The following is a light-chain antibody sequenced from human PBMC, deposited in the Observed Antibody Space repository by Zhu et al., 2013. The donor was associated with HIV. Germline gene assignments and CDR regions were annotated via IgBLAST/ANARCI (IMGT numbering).Light chain of an antibody. CDR1: SSNIGNNA. Sequence: QSVVTQPPSASGTPRQRVTISCSGSSSNIGNNAVNWYQQLPGKAPKLLIYYDDLLPSGVSDRFSASKSGTSASLAISGLQSEDEADYYCAAWDDSLNGYVFGTGTKVTVL. V-gene: IGLV1-36*01. J-gene: IGLJ1*01. CDR3: AAWDDSLNGYV. CDR2: YDD.